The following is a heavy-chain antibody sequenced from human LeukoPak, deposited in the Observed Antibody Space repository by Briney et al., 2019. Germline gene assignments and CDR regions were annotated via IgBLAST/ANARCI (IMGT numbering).Heavy chain of an antibody. Sequence: ASVEVSCKASGYTFTDYYMHWVRQAPGQGLEWMGWINPNSGATIYAQKFQGRVTMTRDSSISTAYMEVSRLTSDDTAVYHCATTSSSGWYFHYWGQGTLVTVSS. J-gene: IGHJ4*02. D-gene: IGHD6-19*01. V-gene: IGHV1-2*02. CDR2: INPNSGAT. CDR3: ATTSSSGWYFHY. CDR1: GYTFTDYY.